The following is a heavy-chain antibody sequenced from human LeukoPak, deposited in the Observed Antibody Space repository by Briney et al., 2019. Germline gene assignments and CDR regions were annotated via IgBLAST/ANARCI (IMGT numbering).Heavy chain of an antibody. J-gene: IGHJ4*02. CDR1: GFTFSSYG. CDR2: ISYDGSNK. V-gene: IGHV3-30*18. D-gene: IGHD2-15*01. CDR3: AKDVGRVVRGYFDY. Sequence: PGGSLRLSCAASGFTFSSYGMHWVRQAPGKGLEWVAVISYDGSNKYYADSVKGRFTVSRDNSKNTLYLQMYSLRAEDTAVYYCAKDVGRVVRGYFDYWGQGTLVTVSS.